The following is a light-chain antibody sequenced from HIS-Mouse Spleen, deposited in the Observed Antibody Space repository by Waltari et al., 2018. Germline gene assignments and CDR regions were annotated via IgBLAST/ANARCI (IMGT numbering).Light chain of an antibody. CDR2: DVS. Sequence: QSALTQPASVSGSPGQSITIPCTGTSRDVGGYNYVSWYQQHPGKAPKAMIYDVSNRPSGVANRFSGSKSGSMASRTISGLQAEDEADYYCSSYTSSSTRVFGGGTKLTVL. V-gene: IGLV2-14*03. J-gene: IGLJ3*02. CDR3: SSYTSSSTRV. CDR1: SRDVGGYNY.